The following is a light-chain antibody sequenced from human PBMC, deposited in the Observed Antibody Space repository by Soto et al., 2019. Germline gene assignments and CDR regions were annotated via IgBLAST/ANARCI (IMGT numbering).Light chain of an antibody. CDR1: QSVSSS. J-gene: IGKJ1*01. CDR2: DAS. V-gene: IGKV3-11*01. CDR3: QQRSNWPGT. Sequence: EIVMTQSPSTLSVSPAGRATLSCGASQSVSSSLAWYQQKPGQAPRLLIYDASNRATGIPIRFSGSGSGTDFTLTISSLDPEDFAVYYCQQRSNWPGTFGQGTKVDI.